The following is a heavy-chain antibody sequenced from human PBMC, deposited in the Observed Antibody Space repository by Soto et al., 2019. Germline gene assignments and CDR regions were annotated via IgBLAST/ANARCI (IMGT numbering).Heavy chain of an antibody. V-gene: IGHV4-34*01. CDR3: ARGLWFGELLVPFFDY. CDR2: INHSGST. CDR1: GRPFSDFY. D-gene: IGHD3-10*01. J-gene: IGHJ4*02. Sequence: SDSLSETYSSFGRPFSDFYWSRIRQTPGEGLEWIGDINHSGSTNYNLSLKSRVTISVDTSKNQFSLKLSSVTAADTAVYYCARGLWFGELLVPFFDYWGRGTLVTVSS.